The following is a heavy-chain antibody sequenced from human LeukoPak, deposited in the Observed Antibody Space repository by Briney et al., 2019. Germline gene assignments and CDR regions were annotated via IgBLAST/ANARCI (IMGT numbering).Heavy chain of an antibody. Sequence: SETLSLTCTVSGDSISSYRSWIRQPPGKGLEWIAYMYYSGSTNSNPSLKSRVTMSVDTSKNQFSLKLSSVTAADTAVYFCARLSAAAGSPFDYGGRGTRVSVSS. J-gene: IGHJ4*02. V-gene: IGHV4-59*08. CDR1: GDSISSY. CDR2: MYYSGST. CDR3: ARLSAAAGSPFDY. D-gene: IGHD6-13*01.